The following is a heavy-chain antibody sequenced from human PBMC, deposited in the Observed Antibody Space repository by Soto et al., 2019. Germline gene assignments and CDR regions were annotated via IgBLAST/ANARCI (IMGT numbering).Heavy chain of an antibody. J-gene: IGHJ4*02. CDR1: GFTFSSYA. CDR2: ISGSGGST. D-gene: IGHD3-16*01. V-gene: IGHV3-23*01. CDR3: ANPPLGPYRGSYYDY. Sequence: EVQLLESGGGLVQPGGSLRLSCAASGFTFSSYAMSWVRQAPGKGLEWVSAISGSGGSTYYADSVKGRFTISRDNSKNTLYLQMNSLRAEDTAVYYCANPPLGPYRGSYYDYWGQGTLVTVSS.